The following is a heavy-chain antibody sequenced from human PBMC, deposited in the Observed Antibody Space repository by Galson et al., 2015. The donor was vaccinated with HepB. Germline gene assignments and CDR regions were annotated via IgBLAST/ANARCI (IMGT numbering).Heavy chain of an antibody. V-gene: IGHV1-18*04. CDR2: ISAYNGNT. D-gene: IGHD4-17*01. J-gene: IGHJ2*01. CDR1: GYTFTRYY. Sequence: SVKVSCKASGYTFTRYYMHWVRQAPGQGLEWMGWISAYNGNTNYAQKLQGRVTMTTDTSTSTAYMELRSLRSDDTAVYYCARAPTVTSWYFDLWGRGTLVTVSS. CDR3: ARAPTVTSWYFDL.